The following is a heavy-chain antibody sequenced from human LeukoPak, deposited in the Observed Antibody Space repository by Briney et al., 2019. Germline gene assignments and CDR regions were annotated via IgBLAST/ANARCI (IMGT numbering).Heavy chain of an antibody. D-gene: IGHD5-18*01. CDR1: GVSIDSGNW. CDR2: IYHSGST. CDR3: ATPGYSYGYGVDY. Sequence: NPSGTLSLTCAVSGVSIDSGNWWIWVRPPPGKGLEWIGEIYHSGSTKYNPSLKSRVTISVDTSKNQFSLKLSSVTAADTAVYYCATPGYSYGYGVDYWGQGTLVTVSS. V-gene: IGHV4-4*02. J-gene: IGHJ4*02.